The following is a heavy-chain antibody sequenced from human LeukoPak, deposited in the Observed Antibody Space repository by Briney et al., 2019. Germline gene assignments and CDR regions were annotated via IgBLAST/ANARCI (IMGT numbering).Heavy chain of an antibody. CDR2: ISYDGSNK. CDR3: ARGPKGKYYFDY. Sequence: GGSLRLSCAASGFTFSSYGMHWVRQAPGKGLEWVAVISYDGSNKYYADSVKGRFTISRDNSKNTVYLQMNSLRAEDTAVYYCARGPKGKYYFDYWGQGTLVTVSS. CDR1: GFTFSSYG. V-gene: IGHV3-30*03. J-gene: IGHJ4*02.